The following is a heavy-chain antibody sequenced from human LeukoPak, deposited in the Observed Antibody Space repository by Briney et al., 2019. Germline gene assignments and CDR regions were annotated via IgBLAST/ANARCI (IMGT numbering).Heavy chain of an antibody. CDR1: GFTFSNAW. Sequence: GGSLRLSCAASGFTFSNAWMSWVRQAPGKGLEWVGRIKSKTHGGATEYAAPVKGRFTILRDDSKSIAYLQMNSLKTEDTAVYYCTRDLHSIPDYWGQGTLVTVSS. V-gene: IGHV3-15*01. CDR3: TRDLHSIPDY. D-gene: IGHD2-21*01. J-gene: IGHJ4*02. CDR2: IKSKTHGGAT.